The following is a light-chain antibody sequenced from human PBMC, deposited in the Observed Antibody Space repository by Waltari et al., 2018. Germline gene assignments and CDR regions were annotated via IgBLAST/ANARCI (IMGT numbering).Light chain of an antibody. V-gene: IGKV2-28*01. CDR3: MQARQTPWT. J-gene: IGKJ1*01. Sequence: QGLLSGSGNTYLDWYLQKQGQSPQLLIYMIPYPASGVPDRVSGNGSGTDFTLKISRVEAEDGRIYYCMQARQTPWTFGQGTRVESK. CDR2: MIP. CDR1: QGLLSGSGNTY.